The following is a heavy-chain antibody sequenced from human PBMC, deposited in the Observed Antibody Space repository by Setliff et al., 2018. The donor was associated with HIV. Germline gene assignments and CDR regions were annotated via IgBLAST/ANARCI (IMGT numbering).Heavy chain of an antibody. J-gene: IGHJ5*02. V-gene: IGHV3-21*01. Sequence: LRLSCAASGFTFGDYAMSWVRQAPGKGLEWVSSISSSSNSIYYTDSVKGRFTISSDNAKNSLYLQMNSLRLEDTAVYYCANSAFRGVIWAWGQGTLVTVSS. CDR3: ANSAFRGVIWA. D-gene: IGHD3-10*01. CDR1: GFTFGDYA. CDR2: ISSSSNSI.